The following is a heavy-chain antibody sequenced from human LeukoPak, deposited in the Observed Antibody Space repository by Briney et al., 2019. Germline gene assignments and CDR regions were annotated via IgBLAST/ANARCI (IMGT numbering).Heavy chain of an antibody. J-gene: IGHJ4*02. V-gene: IGHV4-34*01. CDR1: GGSFSGYY. D-gene: IGHD3-10*01. Sequence: SETLSLTCAVYGGSFSGYYWSWIRQPPGRGLQWIGEINHSENTNYNPSLKIRVTISVDTSKKQLSLKLSSVTAADTAVYYCARHDRGFGESIDFWGQGTLVTVSS. CDR3: ARHDRGFGESIDF. CDR2: INHSENT.